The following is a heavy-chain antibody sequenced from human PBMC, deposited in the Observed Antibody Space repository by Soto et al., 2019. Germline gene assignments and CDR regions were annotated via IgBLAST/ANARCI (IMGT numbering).Heavy chain of an antibody. Sequence: ASVKVSCKASGYTFTSYGISWARQAPGQGLEWMGWISAYNGNTNYAQKVQGRVTMTTDTSTSTAYMELRSLRSDDTAVYYCARVGTHSVPGGIDYWGQGTLVTVSS. V-gene: IGHV1-18*01. CDR3: ARVGTHSVPGGIDY. D-gene: IGHD2-2*01. CDR2: ISAYNGNT. J-gene: IGHJ4*02. CDR1: GYTFTSYG.